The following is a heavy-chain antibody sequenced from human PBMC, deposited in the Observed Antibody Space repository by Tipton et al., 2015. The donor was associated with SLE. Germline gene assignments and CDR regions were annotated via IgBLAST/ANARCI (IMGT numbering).Heavy chain of an antibody. J-gene: IGHJ6*03. Sequence: SLRLSCAASGFTFSSYGMHWVRQAPGKGLVWVSRINSDGSSTSYADSVKGRFTISRDNAKNSLYLQMNSLRAEDTAVYYCARDCPAATCYYYYMDVWGKGTTVTVSS. CDR2: INSDGSST. V-gene: IGHV3-74*01. D-gene: IGHD2-2*01. CDR3: ARDCPAATCYYYYMDV. CDR1: GFTFSSYG.